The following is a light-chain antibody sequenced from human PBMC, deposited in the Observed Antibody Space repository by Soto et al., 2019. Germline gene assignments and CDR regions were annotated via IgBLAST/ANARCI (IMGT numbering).Light chain of an antibody. V-gene: IGLV1-40*01. CDR1: SSNIGAGYD. Sequence: QSVLTQPPSVSGAPGQRVTISCTGSSSNIGAGYDVPWYQQLPGTAPKFLIDGNSNRPSGVPDRFSGSKSGTAASLAITGLQAEDEADYYCQSHDSSLSGFYVFGTGTKLTVL. CDR3: QSHDSSLSGFYV. J-gene: IGLJ1*01. CDR2: GNS.